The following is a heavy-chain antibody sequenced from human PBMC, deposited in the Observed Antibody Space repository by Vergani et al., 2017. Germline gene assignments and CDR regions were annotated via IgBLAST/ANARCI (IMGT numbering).Heavy chain of an antibody. D-gene: IGHD3-9*01. Sequence: QMQLVQSGPEVKKPGTSVKVSCKASGFTFTSSAMQWVRQARGQRLEWIGWIVVGSGNTNYAQKFQERVTITRDMSTSTAYMELSSLRSEDTAVYYCAALRYFDWILDAFDIWGQGTMVTVSS. CDR1: GFTFTSSA. CDR3: AALRYFDWILDAFDI. CDR2: IVVGSGNT. J-gene: IGHJ3*02. V-gene: IGHV1-58*02.